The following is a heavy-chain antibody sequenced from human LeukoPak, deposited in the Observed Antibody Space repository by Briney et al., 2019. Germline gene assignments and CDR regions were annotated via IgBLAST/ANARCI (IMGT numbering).Heavy chain of an antibody. V-gene: IGHV4-61*01. CDR1: GGSVSSDNYY. CDR2: IYYSGST. CDR3: ARDRGYYGSAGHYGMDV. D-gene: IGHD3-10*01. Sequence: SETLSLTCTVSGGSVSSDNYYWSWIRQPPGKGLEWIGYIYYSGSTNYNPSLKSRVTISVDTSKNQFSLKLSSVTAADTAVYYCARDRGYYGSAGHYGMDVWGQGTTVTVSS. J-gene: IGHJ6*02.